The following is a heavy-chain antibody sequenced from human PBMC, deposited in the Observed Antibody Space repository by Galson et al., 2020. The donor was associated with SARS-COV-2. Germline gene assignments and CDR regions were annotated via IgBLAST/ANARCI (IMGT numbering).Heavy chain of an antibody. CDR3: GKDMKPGGLGY. Sequence: GGSLRLSCIASGFTSHDRAMHWVRQGPGKGLEWVGGIYWGSDRIDYSDSVKGRFTISRDNAKNSLYLQMNGLTPEDTAVYYCGKDMKPGGLGYLGQGALVTVSS. D-gene: IGHD3-16*01. V-gene: IGHV3-9*02. CDR2: IYWGSDRI. CDR1: GFTSHDRA. J-gene: IGHJ4*02.